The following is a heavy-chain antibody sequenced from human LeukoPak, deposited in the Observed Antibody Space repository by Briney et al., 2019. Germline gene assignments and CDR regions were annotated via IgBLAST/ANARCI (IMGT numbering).Heavy chain of an antibody. CDR2: IFYSGTT. V-gene: IGHV4-59*08. J-gene: IGHJ4*02. D-gene: IGHD2-21*02. Sequence: SETLSLTCTVSGGYVSGYYWSWIRRPPGRGLEWIGYIFYSGTTLYSPSLKSRVTMSVDTSENQLSLKLSSVTAADTAVYYCARHDVVPVIRRGFDFWGQGILVTVSS. CDR1: GGYVSGYY. CDR3: ARHDVVPVIRRGFDF.